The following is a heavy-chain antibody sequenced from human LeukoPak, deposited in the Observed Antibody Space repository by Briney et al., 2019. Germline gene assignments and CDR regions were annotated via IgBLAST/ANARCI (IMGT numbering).Heavy chain of an antibody. V-gene: IGHV3-21*01. CDR1: GFAFSTYS. CDR3: VRHFNSVATMQIDH. J-gene: IGHJ4*02. D-gene: IGHD5-12*01. CDR2: ISSSSTYI. Sequence: GGSLRLSCAAYGFAFSTYSMNWVRQAPGKGLEWVSSISSSSTYISYADSVKGRFIISRDNDKKSVYLEMNNLRADDTAFYHCVRHFNSVATMQIDHWGQGILVTVSS.